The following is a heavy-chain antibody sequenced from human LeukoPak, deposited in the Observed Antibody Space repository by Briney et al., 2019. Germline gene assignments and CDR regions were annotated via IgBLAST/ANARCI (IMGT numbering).Heavy chain of an antibody. CDR2: ISGSGGST. CDR3: AKDQDVVVVAATDY. V-gene: IGHV3-23*01. D-gene: IGHD2-15*01. CDR1: GFTVSSNY. Sequence: GGSLRLSCAASGFTVSSNYMSWVRQAPGKGLEWVSAISGSGGSTYYADSVKGRFTISRDNSKNTLYLQMNSLRAEDTAVYYCAKDQDVVVVAATDYWGQGTLVTVSS. J-gene: IGHJ4*02.